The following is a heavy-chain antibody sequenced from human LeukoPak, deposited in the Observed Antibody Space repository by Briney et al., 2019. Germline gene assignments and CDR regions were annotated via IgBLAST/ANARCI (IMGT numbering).Heavy chain of an antibody. CDR2: FFTGGST. V-gene: IGHV4-4*07. CDR3: ARGSGVAVGMDV. D-gene: IGHD6-19*01. CDR1: GGSIDSHY. Sequence: SETLSLTCTVSGGSIDSHYWSWNRQSAGKGLEWIGRFFTGGSTYYNPSLESRVTMSVDTSKNQFSLKLRSVTAADTAVYFRARGSGVAVGMDVWGQGTTVIVSS. J-gene: IGHJ6*02.